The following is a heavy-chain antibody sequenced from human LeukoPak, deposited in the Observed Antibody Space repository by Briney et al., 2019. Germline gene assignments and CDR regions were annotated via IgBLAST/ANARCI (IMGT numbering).Heavy chain of an antibody. V-gene: IGHV3-11*01. CDR3: ARDRTRTTVIGPDVDY. Sequence: GGSLRLSCAASGFTFSDYYMSWIRQAPGKGLERVSYISNSGRTIKYADSVKGRFTISRDNAKNSLSLHMNSLRAEDTAVYYCARDRTRTTVIGPDVDYWGQGTLVTVSS. J-gene: IGHJ4*02. CDR2: ISNSGRTI. D-gene: IGHD4-17*01. CDR1: GFTFSDYY.